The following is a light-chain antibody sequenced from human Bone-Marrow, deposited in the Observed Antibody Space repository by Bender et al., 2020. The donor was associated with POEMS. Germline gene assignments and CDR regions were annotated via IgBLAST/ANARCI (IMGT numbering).Light chain of an antibody. CDR1: SSNTGSGYD. CDR2: GYN. V-gene: IGLV1-40*01. J-gene: IGLJ3*02. CDR3: QSYDNSLGGWV. Sequence: QSVLTQPPSVSGAPGQRVTISCTGSSSNTGSGYDINWYQHLPGTAPKLLIYGYNNRPSGVPDRFSGSKSGTSASLAITGIQAEDEGDYYCQSYDNSLGGWVFGGGTKRTVL.